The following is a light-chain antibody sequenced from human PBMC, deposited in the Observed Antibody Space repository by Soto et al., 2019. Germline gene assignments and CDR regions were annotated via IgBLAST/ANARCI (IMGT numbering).Light chain of an antibody. Sequence: EIVLTQSPGTLSVSPGERATLSCRASQSVGSNYFAWSQQQPGQAPRLRLYGACRSASGIADRFSGSGSGTDLAFTLSSLEPEADAVAVYQWYRCSTSITFGQGTKVDIK. J-gene: IGKJ1*01. CDR2: GAC. CDR3: QWYRCSTSIT. V-gene: IGKV3-20*01. CDR1: QSVGSNY.